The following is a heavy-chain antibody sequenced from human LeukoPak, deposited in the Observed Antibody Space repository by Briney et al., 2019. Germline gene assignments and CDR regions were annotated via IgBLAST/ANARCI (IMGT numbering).Heavy chain of an antibody. CDR1: GFTFSDYY. D-gene: IGHD3-10*01. Sequence: EGSLKLSCAACGFTFSDYYISWIRQAPGKGLEWVSYISSSSSYTNYADSVKGRFTISRDNAKNSLYLQMNSLRAEDTAVYYCARARYYGSGSYYDLFASYSYYGMDVWGKRVPFPVSS. CDR3: ARARYYGSGSYYDLFASYSYYGMDV. V-gene: IGHV3-11*06. J-gene: IGHJ6*04. CDR2: ISSSSSYT.